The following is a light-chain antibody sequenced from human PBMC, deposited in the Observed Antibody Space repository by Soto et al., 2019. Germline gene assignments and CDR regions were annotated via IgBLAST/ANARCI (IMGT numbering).Light chain of an antibody. CDR3: ATWDARLNGYV. Sequence: QSVLTQPPSASGTPGQRVTISCSGSSSNIGSNSVNWYQQLPGTAPKLLIYSDSQRPSGVPDRFSGSKSGTSASLAISGLRSEDEADSYCATWDARLNGYVFGTGTKLAVL. CDR1: SSNIGSNS. J-gene: IGLJ1*01. CDR2: SDS. V-gene: IGLV1-44*01.